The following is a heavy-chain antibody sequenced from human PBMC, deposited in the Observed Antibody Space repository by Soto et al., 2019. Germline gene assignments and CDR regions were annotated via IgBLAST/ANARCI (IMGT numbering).Heavy chain of an antibody. V-gene: IGHV1-2*02. CDR3: ARAKWFGGRCMDV. CDR1: GYTFTGCY. CDR2: INPNSGGT. Sequence: ASVKVSCKASGYTFTGCYMHWVRQAPGQGLEWMGWINPNSGGTNYAQKFQGRVTMTRDTSISTAYMELSRLRSDDTAVYYCARAKWFGGRCMDVWGQGTTVTVSS. J-gene: IGHJ6*02. D-gene: IGHD3-22*01.